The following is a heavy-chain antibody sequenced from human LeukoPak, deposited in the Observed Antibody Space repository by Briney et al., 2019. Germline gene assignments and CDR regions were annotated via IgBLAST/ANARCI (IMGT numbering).Heavy chain of an antibody. D-gene: IGHD3-10*01. J-gene: IGHJ2*01. CDR2: ISSGSDYT. CDR1: GFSFSSHG. CDR3: AKIGVIGNWYYDV. Sequence: PGRSLRLSCAASGFSFSSHGMSWVRQAPWKGPEWVPSISSGSDYTFYADSVKGRFTISRDNSKNTLYLQMNSLRAGDTAIYYCAKIGVIGNWYYDVWGRGTLVTVSS. V-gene: IGHV3-23*01.